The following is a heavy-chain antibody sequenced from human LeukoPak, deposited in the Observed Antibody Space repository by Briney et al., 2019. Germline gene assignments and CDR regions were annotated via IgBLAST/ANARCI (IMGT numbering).Heavy chain of an antibody. V-gene: IGHV4-30-2*01. CDR1: GGSISSGGYS. CDR2: IYHSGST. J-gene: IGHJ4*02. Sequence: SETLSLTCAVSGGSISSGGYSWSWTRQPPGKGLEWIGYIYHSGSTYYNPSLKSRVTISVDRSKNQFSLKLSSVTAADTAVYYCARDGYYDSSGYYSLVYWGQGTLVTVSS. D-gene: IGHD3-22*01. CDR3: ARDGYYDSSGYYSLVY.